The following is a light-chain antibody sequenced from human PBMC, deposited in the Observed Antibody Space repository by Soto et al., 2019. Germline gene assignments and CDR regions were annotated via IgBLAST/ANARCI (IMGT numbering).Light chain of an antibody. CDR2: LNSDGSH. J-gene: IGLJ3*02. V-gene: IGLV4-69*01. CDR3: QTWGTGIHWV. Sequence: QPVLTLSPSASASLGASVKLTCTLSSGHSSYAIAWHQQQPEKGPRYLMKLNSDGSHSKGDGIPDRFSGSSSGAERYLTISSLQSEDEADYYCQTWGTGIHWVFGGGTKLTVL. CDR1: SGHSSYA.